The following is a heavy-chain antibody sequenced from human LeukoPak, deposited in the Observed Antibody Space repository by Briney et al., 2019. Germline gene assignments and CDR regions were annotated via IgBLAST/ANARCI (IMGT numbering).Heavy chain of an antibody. D-gene: IGHD6-19*01. V-gene: IGHV3-23*01. J-gene: IGHJ4*02. CDR3: AKDRAVAAVTHFDY. CDR2: INNSGGST. CDR1: GVTFSSYA. Sequence: PGGSLRLSCAASGVTFSSYAMTWVRQAPGKGQEWVSTINNSGGSTYYADSVKGRFTISRDNSKNTLYLQMNSLRAEDTAVYYCAKDRAVAAVTHFDYWGQGTLVTVSS.